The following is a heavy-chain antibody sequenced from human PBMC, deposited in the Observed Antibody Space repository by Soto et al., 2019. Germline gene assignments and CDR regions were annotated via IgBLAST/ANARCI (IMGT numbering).Heavy chain of an antibody. CDR1: GGTFSNYA. CDR2: IIPVFGTA. CDR3: ARAVTAALYYYSGMDV. J-gene: IGHJ6*02. V-gene: IGHV1-69*13. D-gene: IGHD3-16*01. Sequence: ASVKVSCKASGGTFSNYAIIWVRQAPGQGLEWMGGIIPVFGTADYAQKFQDRVTITADESTSTGYMEVSSLRAEDTAVYYCARAVTAALYYYSGMDVWGQGTTVTVSS.